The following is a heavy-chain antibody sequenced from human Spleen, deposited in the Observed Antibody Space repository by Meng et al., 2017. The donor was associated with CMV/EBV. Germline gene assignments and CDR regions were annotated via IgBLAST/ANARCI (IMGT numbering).Heavy chain of an antibody. Sequence: GGSLRLSCAVSGITITSHWMHWVRQVPGRGLVWVSRINRDGSSTAYADSVKGRFTISRDNAKNSLYLQMNSLRAEDTALYYCAKGKVSDYYNFDYWGQGTLVTVSS. V-gene: IGHV3-74*03. CDR1: GITITSHW. J-gene: IGHJ4*02. CDR3: AKGKVSDYYNFDY. D-gene: IGHD1-26*01. CDR2: INRDGSST.